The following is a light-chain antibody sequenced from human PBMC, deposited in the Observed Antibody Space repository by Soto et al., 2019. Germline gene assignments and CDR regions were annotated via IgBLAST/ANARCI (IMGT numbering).Light chain of an antibody. CDR1: QSISSY. CDR2: AAS. Sequence: DIQMTQSPSSLSASVGDRVTITCRASQSISSYLNWYQQKPGKAPKLLIYAASSLQSGVPSRFSGSGSGTEFTLTISSLQPEEFATYYCQQSYSTLGLTFGGGTKVEIK. V-gene: IGKV1-39*01. CDR3: QQSYSTLGLT. J-gene: IGKJ4*01.